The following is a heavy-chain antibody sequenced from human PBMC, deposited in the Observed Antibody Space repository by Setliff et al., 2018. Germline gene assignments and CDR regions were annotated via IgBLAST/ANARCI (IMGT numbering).Heavy chain of an antibody. V-gene: IGHV4-34*01. CDR1: GGSFSDSH. Sequence: SETLSLTCAVYGGSFSDSHWSWIRQPPGKGLEWIGEIDQGGSTNYNPSLKSRVTISRDTSKNQLSLELTSVTAADTAVYYCARSLSSGSYWNSRPFYSDYWGQGTLVTVSS. CDR3: ARSLSSGSYWNSRPFYSDY. J-gene: IGHJ4*02. D-gene: IGHD3-10*01. CDR2: IDQGGST.